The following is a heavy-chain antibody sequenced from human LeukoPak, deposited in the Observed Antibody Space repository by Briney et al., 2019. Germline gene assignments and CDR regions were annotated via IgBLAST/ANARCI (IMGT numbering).Heavy chain of an antibody. D-gene: IGHD5-18*01. V-gene: IGHV3-48*03. CDR3: ARGEDTAIVSWFDP. J-gene: IGHJ5*02. CDR2: ISSSGSTI. Sequence: GGSLRLSCAASGFTFSSYEMNWVRQAPGKGLEWVSHISSSGSTIYYADSVKGRFTISRDNAKNSLYLQMNSLRAEDTAVYYCARGEDTAIVSWFDPWGQGTLVTVSS. CDR1: GFTFSSYE.